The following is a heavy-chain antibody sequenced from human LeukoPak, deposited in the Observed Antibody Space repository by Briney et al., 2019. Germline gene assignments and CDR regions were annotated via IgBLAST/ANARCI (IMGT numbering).Heavy chain of an antibody. CDR3: ARLGPYDAFDI. Sequence: PSETLSLTCTVSGGSISSGGYYWSWIRQHPGKGLEWIGYIYYSGSTYYNSSLKSRVTISVDTSKNQFSLKLSSVTAADTAVYYCARLGPYDAFDIWGQGTMVTVSS. V-gene: IGHV4-31*03. CDR2: IYYSGST. CDR1: GGSISSGGYY. J-gene: IGHJ3*02.